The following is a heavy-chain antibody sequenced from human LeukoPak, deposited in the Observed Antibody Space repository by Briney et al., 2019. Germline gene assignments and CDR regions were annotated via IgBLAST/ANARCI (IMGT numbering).Heavy chain of an antibody. Sequence: GASVKVSCKASGYTFTSYGISWVRQAPGQGLEWMGWISAYNGNTNYAQKLQGRVTMTTDTSTSTAYMELRSLRSDDTAVYYCARVGDYLTYGSGSYYRPYYFDYWGQGTLVTVSS. D-gene: IGHD3-10*01. V-gene: IGHV1-18*01. CDR3: ARVGDYLTYGSGSYYRPYYFDY. CDR2: ISAYNGNT. J-gene: IGHJ4*02. CDR1: GYTFTSYG.